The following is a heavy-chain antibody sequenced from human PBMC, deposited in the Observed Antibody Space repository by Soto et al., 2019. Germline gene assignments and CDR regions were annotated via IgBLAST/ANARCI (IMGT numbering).Heavy chain of an antibody. CDR2: IRSKANSYAT. D-gene: IGHD6-13*01. J-gene: IGHJ5*02. V-gene: IGHV3-73*01. Sequence: PGGSLRLSCAASGFTFSGSAMHWVRQASGKGLEWVGRIRSKANSYATAYAASVKGRFTISRDDSKNTAYLQMNSLKTEDTAVYYCTIELSIDSSSWYSYHGFDPWGQGTLVTVSS. CDR1: GFTFSGSA. CDR3: TIELSIDSSSWYSYHGFDP.